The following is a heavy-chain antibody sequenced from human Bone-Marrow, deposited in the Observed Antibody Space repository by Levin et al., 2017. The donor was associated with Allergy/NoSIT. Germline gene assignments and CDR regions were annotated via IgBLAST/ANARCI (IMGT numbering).Heavy chain of an antibody. CDR2: INTRGTTT. CDR1: GFTFSDYN. D-gene: IGHD5-24*01. V-gene: IGHV3-48*01. CDR3: ARLNPRGSSGPINYADY. J-gene: IGHJ4*02. Sequence: GESLKISCAGSGFTFSDYNMNWVRQAPGKGLEWLSYINTRGTTTHYADSAKGRFTISRDNANNSLFLQMNSLRVEDTAVYYCARLNPRGSSGPINYADYWGQGSLVTVSS.